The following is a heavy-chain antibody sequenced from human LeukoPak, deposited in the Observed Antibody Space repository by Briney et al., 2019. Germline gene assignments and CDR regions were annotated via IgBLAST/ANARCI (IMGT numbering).Heavy chain of an antibody. J-gene: IGHJ4*02. V-gene: IGHV5-51*01. CDR1: GYTFTSYW. CDR3: ARHFDGTGFDS. CDR2: IYPGDSET. D-gene: IGHD6-13*01. Sequence: GESLKISCKSSGYTFTSYWIGWVRQMPGKGLEWMGIIYPGDSETRYSPSFQGQVTISADKSISTAYLQWSSLKASDTAMYYCARHFDGTGFDSWGQGTLVTVSS.